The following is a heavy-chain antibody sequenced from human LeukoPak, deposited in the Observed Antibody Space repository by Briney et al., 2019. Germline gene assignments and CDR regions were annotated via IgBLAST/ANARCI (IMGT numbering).Heavy chain of an antibody. CDR1: GYTFTSYG. V-gene: IGHV1-18*04. J-gene: IGHJ5*02. CDR2: ISAYNGNT. D-gene: IGHD2-15*01. Sequence: ASVKVSCKASGYTFTSYGISWVRQAPGQGLEWMGWISAYNGNTNYAQKLQDRVTMTTDTSTSTAYMELRSLRSDDTAVYYCARDPEGYCSGGSCYPSDWFDPWGQGTLVTVSS. CDR3: ARDPEGYCSGGSCYPSDWFDP.